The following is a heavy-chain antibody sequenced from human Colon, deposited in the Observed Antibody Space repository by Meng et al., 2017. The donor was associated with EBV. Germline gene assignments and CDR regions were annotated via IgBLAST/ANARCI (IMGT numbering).Heavy chain of an antibody. V-gene: IGHV4-61*01. CDR3: ARSVYSSGWYGAYYFDY. Sequence: VPVQASDHGLANPSETLSLPCTVSGGSVSSGSYYWSWIRQPPGKGLEWIGYIYYSGSTNYNPSLQSRVTISVDMSKNQFSLKLSSVTAADTAVYYCARSVYSSGWYGAYYFDYWGQGTLVTVSS. D-gene: IGHD6-19*01. J-gene: IGHJ4*02. CDR2: IYYSGST. CDR1: GGSVSSGSYY.